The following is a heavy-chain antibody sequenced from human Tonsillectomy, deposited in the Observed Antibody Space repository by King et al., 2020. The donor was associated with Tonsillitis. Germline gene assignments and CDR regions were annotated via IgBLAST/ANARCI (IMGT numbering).Heavy chain of an antibody. D-gene: IGHD2-21*02. CDR1: GGSISSSSYY. V-gene: IGHV4-39*01. CDR2: IYYSGST. CDR3: ARQFGSYCGGDCYRFDP. J-gene: IGHJ5*02. Sequence: QLQESGPGLVKPSETLPLTCTVSGGSISSSSYYWGWIRQPPGKGLEWIGSIYYSGSTYYNPSLKSRVTISVDTSKNQFSLKLSSVTAADTAVYYCARQFGSYCGGDCYRFDPWGQGTLVTVSS.